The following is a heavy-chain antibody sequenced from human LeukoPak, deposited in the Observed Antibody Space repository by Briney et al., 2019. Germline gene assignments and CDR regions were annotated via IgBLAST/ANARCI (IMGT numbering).Heavy chain of an antibody. Sequence: SETLSLTCAVYGGSFSGYYWSWIRQPPGKGLEWIGEINHSGSTNYNPSLKSRVTISVDTSKNQLSLKLSSVTAADTAVYYCARERGHFWSGYGPPGWFDPWGQGTLVTVSS. CDR1: GGSFSGYY. D-gene: IGHD3-3*02. CDR3: ARERGHFWSGYGPPGWFDP. V-gene: IGHV4-34*01. J-gene: IGHJ5*02. CDR2: INHSGST.